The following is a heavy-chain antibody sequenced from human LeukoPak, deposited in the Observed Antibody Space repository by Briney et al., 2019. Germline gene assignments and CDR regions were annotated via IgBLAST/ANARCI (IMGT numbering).Heavy chain of an antibody. V-gene: IGHV3-23*01. CDR2: ISGSGGST. Sequence: GGSLRLSCAASGFTFSNAWMSWVRQAPGKGLEWVSAISGSGGSTYYADSVKGRFTISRDNSKNTLYLQMNSLRAEDTAVYYCAKDRGTYYDILTGYGDYWGQGTLVTVSS. CDR1: GFTFSNAW. CDR3: AKDRGTYYDILTGYGDY. J-gene: IGHJ4*02. D-gene: IGHD3-9*01.